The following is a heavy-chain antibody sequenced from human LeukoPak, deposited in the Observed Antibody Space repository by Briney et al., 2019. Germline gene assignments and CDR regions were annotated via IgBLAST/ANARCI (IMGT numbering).Heavy chain of an antibody. Sequence: KFQGRVTITRDTSASTAYMELSSLRSEDTAVYYCARDYSSGWFHWGQGTLVTVSS. J-gene: IGHJ4*02. CDR3: ARDYSSGWFH. D-gene: IGHD6-19*01. V-gene: IGHV1-3*01.